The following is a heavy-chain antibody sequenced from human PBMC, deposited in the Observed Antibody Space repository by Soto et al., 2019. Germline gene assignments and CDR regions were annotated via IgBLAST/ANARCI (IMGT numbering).Heavy chain of an antibody. D-gene: IGHD4-17*01. CDR1: GFTFSDYY. CDR3: ARVRATVTIHYYYYYMDV. Sequence: GGSLRLSCAASGFTFSDYYMSWIRQAPGKGLEWVSYISSSGSTIYYADSVKGRFTISRDNAKNSLYLQMNSLRTEDTAVYYCARVRATVTIHYYYYYMDVWGKGTTVTVSS. V-gene: IGHV3-11*01. J-gene: IGHJ6*03. CDR2: ISSSGSTI.